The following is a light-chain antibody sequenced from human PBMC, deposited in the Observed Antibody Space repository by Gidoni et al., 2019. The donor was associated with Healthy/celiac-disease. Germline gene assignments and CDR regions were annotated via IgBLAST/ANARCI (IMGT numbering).Light chain of an antibody. CDR3: QQRSNWPIT. CDR1: QSVRSY. V-gene: IGKV3-11*01. Sequence: EIVLTQSPATLYLSPGERATLSCRASQSVRSYLAWYQHKPGQAPRLLIYDASTRVTGIPARFSGSGSGTDFTLTISSLEPEDFAVYYCQQRSNWPITFGQGTRLEIK. J-gene: IGKJ5*01. CDR2: DAS.